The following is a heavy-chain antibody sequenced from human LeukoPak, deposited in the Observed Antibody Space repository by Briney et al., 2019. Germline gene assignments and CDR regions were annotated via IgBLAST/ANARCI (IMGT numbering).Heavy chain of an antibody. D-gene: IGHD3-22*01. CDR1: GYTFTSYY. J-gene: IGHJ4*02. CDR3: AKASSGYYSHFDY. Sequence: ASVKVSCKASGYTFTSYYMHWVRQALGQGLEWMGIINTSDGTTSYAQKFQGRVTMTRDTSTSTVYMELSSLRSEDTAVYYCAKASSGYYSHFDYWGQGTLVTVSS. CDR2: INTSDGTT. V-gene: IGHV1-46*01.